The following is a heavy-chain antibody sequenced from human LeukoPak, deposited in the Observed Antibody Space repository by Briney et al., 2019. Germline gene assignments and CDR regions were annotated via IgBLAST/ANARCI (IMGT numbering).Heavy chain of an antibody. CDR3: ARVIRTTGYYSNPKSGSFDF. J-gene: IGHJ4*02. V-gene: IGHV4-59*08. CDR2: IYYSGST. CDR1: GGSISSYY. Sequence: SETLSLTCTVSGGSISSYYWSWIRQPPGKGLEWIGYIYYSGSTNYNPSLKSRVTISVDTSKNQFSLKLSSVTAADTAVYYCARVIRTTGYYSNPKSGSFDFWGRGTLVTVSS. D-gene: IGHD3-9*01.